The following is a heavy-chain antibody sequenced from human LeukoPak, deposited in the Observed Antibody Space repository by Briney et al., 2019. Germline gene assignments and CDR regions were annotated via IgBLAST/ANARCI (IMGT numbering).Heavy chain of an antibody. CDR1: GFTFSTYA. CDR3: VRDGSSWGNFDY. V-gene: IGHV3-48*01. D-gene: IGHD7-27*01. CDR2: LSSSSGVI. J-gene: IGHJ4*02. Sequence: GGSLRLSCAASGFTFSTYAMDWVRQAPGKGLEWVSYLSSSSGVIYHADSVKGRFTISRDNAKNSLYLQMNSLRTEDTAVYYCVRDGSSWGNFDYWGQGTLVSVSS.